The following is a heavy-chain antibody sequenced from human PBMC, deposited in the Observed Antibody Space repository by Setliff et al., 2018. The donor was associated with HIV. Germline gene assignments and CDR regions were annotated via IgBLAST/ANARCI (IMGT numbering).Heavy chain of an antibody. Sequence: PGGSLRLSCAASGFTFSSYWMHWVRQAPGKGLVWVSRINSDGSSTTYADSVKGRFTISRDNARNTLYLQMNSLRAEDTAVYYCAKDPGSVYSYYFDYWGQGILVTVSS. CDR1: GFTFSSYW. D-gene: IGHD3-22*01. CDR2: INSDGSST. V-gene: IGHV3-74*03. J-gene: IGHJ4*02. CDR3: AKDPGSVYSYYFDY.